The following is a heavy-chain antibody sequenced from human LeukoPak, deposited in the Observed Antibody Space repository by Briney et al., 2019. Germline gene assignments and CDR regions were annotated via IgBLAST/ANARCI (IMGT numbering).Heavy chain of an antibody. CDR1: GYTFISYG. CDR3: ARVAGSSYDY. D-gene: IGHD3-10*01. V-gene: IGHV1-69*04. J-gene: IGHJ4*02. Sequence: ASVKVSCKASGYTFISYGITWVRQAPGQGLEWMGRIIPILNIADYAQKFQGRVTITADTSTSTAYMELSSLRSEDTAVYYCARVAGSSYDYWGQGTLVTVSS. CDR2: IIPILNIA.